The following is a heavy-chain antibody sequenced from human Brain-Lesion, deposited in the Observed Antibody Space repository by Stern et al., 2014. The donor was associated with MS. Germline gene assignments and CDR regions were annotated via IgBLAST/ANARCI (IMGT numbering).Heavy chain of an antibody. D-gene: IGHD4-17*01. CDR2: IPPFTGNT. CDR3: AEGGSYGFVY. Sequence: QMQLVQSGAEVKKTGSSVKVSCQASGNTFTNRYLHWVRQAPGHALEWMGWIPPFTGNTNYAQNFQDRVTITMDRSMSTAYMDLSSLRSDDTAIYFCAEGGSYGFVYWGQGTLVTVSS. CDR1: GNTFTNRY. V-gene: IGHV1-45*02. J-gene: IGHJ4*02.